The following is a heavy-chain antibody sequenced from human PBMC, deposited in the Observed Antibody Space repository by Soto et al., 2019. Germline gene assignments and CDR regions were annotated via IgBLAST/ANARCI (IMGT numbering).Heavy chain of an antibody. Sequence: SETLSLTCTVSGGSISSYYWSWIRQPPGKRLEWIGYIYYSGSTNYNPSLKSRVTIAVDTSKNQISLNLSSVTAADTAIYFCARATSLDYWGQGALVTVSS. V-gene: IGHV4-59*01. CDR3: ARATSLDY. CDR1: GGSISSYY. J-gene: IGHJ4*02. CDR2: IYYSGST. D-gene: IGHD3-16*01.